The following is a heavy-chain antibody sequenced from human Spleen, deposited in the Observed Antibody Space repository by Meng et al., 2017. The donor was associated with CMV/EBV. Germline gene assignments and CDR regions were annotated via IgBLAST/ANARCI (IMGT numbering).Heavy chain of an antibody. CDR2: ISTYNGNT. J-gene: IGHJ4*02. D-gene: IGHD7-27*01. CDR1: GYTFTTYG. CDR3: ARDIWGNDY. V-gene: IGHV1-18*01. Sequence: VSCKASGYTFTTYGFIWVRQAPGQGLEWMGWISTYNGNTNYAQKLQDRVTMTTDTSTSTAYMELRSLRSDDTAVYYCARDIWGNDYWGQGTLVTVSS.